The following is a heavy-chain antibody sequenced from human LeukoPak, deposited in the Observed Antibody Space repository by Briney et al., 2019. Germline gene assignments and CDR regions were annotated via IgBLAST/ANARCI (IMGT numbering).Heavy chain of an antibody. Sequence: GGSLRLSCAASGFTFSSYSMTWVRQAPGKGLKWVANIKEDGSEKYYVDSVTGRFTISRDNAKNLLYLQMNSLRAEDTAVYFCAREYGYYSDSWGQGTLVTVSS. J-gene: IGHJ4*02. CDR3: AREYGYYSDS. CDR2: IKEDGSEK. CDR1: GFTFSSYS. V-gene: IGHV3-7*01. D-gene: IGHD3-22*01.